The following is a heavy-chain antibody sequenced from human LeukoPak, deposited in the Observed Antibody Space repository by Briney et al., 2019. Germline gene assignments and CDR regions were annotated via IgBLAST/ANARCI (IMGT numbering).Heavy chain of an antibody. CDR1: GFTFSSYE. CDR3: ARRAGQYGSGSNYYYYMDV. CDR2: ISYSSSTK. Sequence: GGSLRLSCAASGFTFSSYEMNWVRQAPGKGLEWVSYISYSSSTKSYADSVKGRFTISRDNAKNSLYLQMNSLRAEDTAVYYCARRAGQYGSGSNYYYYMDVWGKGTTVTVSS. V-gene: IGHV3-48*03. J-gene: IGHJ6*03. D-gene: IGHD3-10*01.